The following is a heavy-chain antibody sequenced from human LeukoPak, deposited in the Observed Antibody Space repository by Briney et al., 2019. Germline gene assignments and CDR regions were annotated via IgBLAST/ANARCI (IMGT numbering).Heavy chain of an antibody. CDR1: GFTFSDSY. CDR2: ISSSGHTI. J-gene: IGHJ5*01. V-gene: IGHV3-11*01. Sequence: GGSLRLSCAASGFTFSDSYMSWIRQAPGEGLDWLACISSSGHTIYYAESVRGRFTISRDNAKNSLYLQLNSLRPEDTAVYYCAQTGRNNYFDSWGQRALVTVSS. CDR3: AQTGRNNYFDS.